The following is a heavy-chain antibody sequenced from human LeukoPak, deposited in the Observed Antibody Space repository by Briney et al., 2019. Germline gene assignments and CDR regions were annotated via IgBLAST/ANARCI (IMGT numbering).Heavy chain of an antibody. Sequence: GGSLRLSCAASGFTFSSYAMSWVRQAPGKGLEWVSAISGSGGSTYYADSVKDRFTISRDNSKNTLYLQMNSLRAEDTAVYYCAAHIVLMVYAIRGFDYWGQGTLVTVSS. J-gene: IGHJ4*02. CDR2: ISGSGGST. D-gene: IGHD2-8*01. V-gene: IGHV3-23*01. CDR1: GFTFSSYA. CDR3: AAHIVLMVYAIRGFDY.